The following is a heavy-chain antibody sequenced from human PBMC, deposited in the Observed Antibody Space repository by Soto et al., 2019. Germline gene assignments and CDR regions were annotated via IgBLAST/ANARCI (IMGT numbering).Heavy chain of an antibody. J-gene: IGHJ4*02. Sequence: QVQLVESGGGVVQPGRSLRLSCAASGFTFSSYGMHWVRQAPGKGLEWVAVIWYDGSNKYYADSVKGRFTISRDNSKNTLDLQMNSLRAEDTAVYYCASQHGFGVFYYWGQGTLVTVSS. V-gene: IGHV3-33*01. CDR3: ASQHGFGVFYY. D-gene: IGHD3-10*01. CDR1: GFTFSSYG. CDR2: IWYDGSNK.